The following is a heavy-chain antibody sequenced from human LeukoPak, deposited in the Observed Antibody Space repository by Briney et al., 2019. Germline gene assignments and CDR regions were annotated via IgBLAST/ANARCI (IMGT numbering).Heavy chain of an antibody. J-gene: IGHJ4*02. V-gene: IGHV4-34*01. CDR1: GGSISSYY. Sequence: PSETLSLTCTVSGGSISSYYWSWIRQPPGKGLEWIGEINHSGSTNYNPSLKSRVTISVDTSKNQFSLKLSSVTAADTAVYCCARLGYCSSTSCHYYFDYWGQGTLVTVSS. CDR3: ARLGYCSSTSCHYYFDY. CDR2: INHSGST. D-gene: IGHD2-2*01.